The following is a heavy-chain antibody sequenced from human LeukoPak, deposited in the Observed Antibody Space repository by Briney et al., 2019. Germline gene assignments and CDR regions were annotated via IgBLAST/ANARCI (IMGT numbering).Heavy chain of an antibody. CDR2: IYRSGKT. CDR3: ARGGSGTNYYYMDV. D-gene: IGHD3-10*01. Sequence: KPSETLSLTCAVSSYSINTDYYWVWIRQPPEKGLEWIGSIYRSGKTHYNPSLKSRVTISLDMSKNQFSLKLNSVIATDTAVYYCARGGSGTNYYYMDVWGKGTTVTVSS. J-gene: IGHJ6*03. CDR1: SYSINTDYY. V-gene: IGHV4-38-2*01.